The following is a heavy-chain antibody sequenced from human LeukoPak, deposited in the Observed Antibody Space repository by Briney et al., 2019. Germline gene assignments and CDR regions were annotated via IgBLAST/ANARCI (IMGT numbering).Heavy chain of an antibody. D-gene: IGHD1-1*01. CDR1: GDSISSYY. CDR2: IHYRGST. CDR3: ATYRSNWFDP. J-gene: IGHJ5*02. V-gene: IGHV4-59*01. Sequence: SETLSPTCTVSGDSISSYYWSWIRQPPGKGLEWIAYIHYRGSTNYNPSLKSRVTISVDTSKSQFSLKLSSVTAADTAVYYCATYRSNWFDPWGQGTLVTVSS.